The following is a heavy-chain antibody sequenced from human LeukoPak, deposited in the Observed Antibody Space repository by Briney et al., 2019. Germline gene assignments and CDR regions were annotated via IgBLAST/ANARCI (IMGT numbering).Heavy chain of an antibody. CDR3: ARDSVWFRYCSGGSCPHDY. CDR2: IKQDGSEK. V-gene: IGHV3-7*01. J-gene: IGHJ4*02. D-gene: IGHD2-15*01. Sequence: GGSLRLSCAASGFTFSSYWMSWVRQAPGKGLEWVANIKQDGSEKYYVDSVKGRFTISRDNAKNSLYLQMNSLRAEDTAVYYCARDSVWFRYCSGGSCPHDYWGQGTLVTVSS. CDR1: GFTFSSYW.